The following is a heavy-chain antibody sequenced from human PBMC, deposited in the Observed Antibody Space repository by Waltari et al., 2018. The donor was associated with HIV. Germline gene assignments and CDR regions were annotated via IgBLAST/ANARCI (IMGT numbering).Heavy chain of an antibody. J-gene: IGHJ2*01. D-gene: IGHD3-10*01. V-gene: IGHV4-61*02. CDR3: ARALDYYESGSFPLWFFDV. CDR2: VYTSGST. Sequence: QVQLQESGPGLVKPSPTLSLPCTVPSGSITSGIYYWSWIRQPAGKGLEWIGRVYTSGSTNYNPSLKNRVTISIDTSRNQFSLRLSSVAAADTAVYYCARALDYYESGSFPLWFFDVWGRGTLVTVSS. CDR1: SGSITSGIYY.